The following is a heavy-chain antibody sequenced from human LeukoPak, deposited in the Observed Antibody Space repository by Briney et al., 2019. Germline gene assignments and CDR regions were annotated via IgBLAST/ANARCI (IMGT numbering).Heavy chain of an antibody. CDR3: ARRVADATVRHFDY. CDR2: LSGGGYTT. D-gene: IGHD3-3*01. CDR1: GFTFSNYA. J-gene: IGHJ4*02. Sequence: GGSLRLSCAASGFTFSNYAMSWVRQTPEKGMEWVSGLSGGGYTTVYADSVKGRFTISRDNSKNTLYLQMNSLRAEDTAIYYCARRVADATVRHFDYWGQGTLVTVSS. V-gene: IGHV3-23*01.